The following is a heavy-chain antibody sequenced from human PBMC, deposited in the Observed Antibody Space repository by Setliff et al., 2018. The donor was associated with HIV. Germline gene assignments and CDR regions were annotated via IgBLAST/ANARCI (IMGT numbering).Heavy chain of an antibody. Sequence: LSLTCTVSGDSISSYSWNWIRQPPGRGLEWIGYVYASGETNYNPSLKSRVTMSTETSRNQFFLNLNYATAADTAVYFCARRVLQDSTITSSNWFDSWGQGTLVTVSS. CDR2: VYASGET. CDR3: ARRVLQDSTITSSNWFDS. V-gene: IGHV4-4*09. CDR1: GDSISSYS. J-gene: IGHJ5*01. D-gene: IGHD2-2*01.